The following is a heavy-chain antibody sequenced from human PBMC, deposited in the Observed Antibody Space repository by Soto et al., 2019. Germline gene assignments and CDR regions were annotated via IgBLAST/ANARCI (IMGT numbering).Heavy chain of an antibody. CDR2: ISGSGGST. Sequence: GGSLRLSCAASGFTFSSYAMSWVRQAPGKGLEWVSAISGSGGSTYYADSVKGRFTISRDNSKNTLYLQMNSLRAEDTAVYYCAKDVFNYYGSGSDNWFDPWGQGTLVTV. CDR3: AKDVFNYYGSGSDNWFDP. D-gene: IGHD3-10*01. J-gene: IGHJ5*02. V-gene: IGHV3-23*01. CDR1: GFTFSSYA.